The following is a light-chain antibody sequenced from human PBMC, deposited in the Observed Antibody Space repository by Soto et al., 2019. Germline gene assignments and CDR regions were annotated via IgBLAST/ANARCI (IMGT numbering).Light chain of an antibody. CDR3: TSPTPGXLYV. V-gene: IGLV2-14*01. Sequence: QSVMTQPASVSGSPGQSITISCTGTSSDVGGYNYVSWYQHYRGRVHKLLIYQLSNRPSGIYNRFSGSKSRNKASLTISGLQAEDAADYFCTSPTPGXLYVFGSGTKVXV. CDR1: SSDVGGYNY. J-gene: IGLJ1*01. CDR2: QLS.